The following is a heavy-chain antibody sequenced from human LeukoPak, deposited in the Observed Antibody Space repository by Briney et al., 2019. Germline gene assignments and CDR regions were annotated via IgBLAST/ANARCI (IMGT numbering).Heavy chain of an antibody. CDR1: GYSFTSYW. Sequence: GESLKISCKGSGYSFTSYWIGWVRQMHGKGLEWMGIIYPGDSDTRYSPSFQGQVTISADKSISTAYLQWSSLKASDTAMYFFSQAEDGIRYCSSTSCYTLVYWGQGTLVTVSS. CDR3: SQAEDGIRYCSSTSCYTLVY. D-gene: IGHD2-2*02. V-gene: IGHV5-51*01. CDR2: IYPGDSDT. J-gene: IGHJ4*02.